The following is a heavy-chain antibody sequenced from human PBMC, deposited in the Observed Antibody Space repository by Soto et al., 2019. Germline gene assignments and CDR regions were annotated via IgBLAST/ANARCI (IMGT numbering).Heavy chain of an antibody. D-gene: IGHD3-16*01. CDR1: GGTFSSYT. CDR2: IIPILGIA. CDR3: ARTKRVDDYVNMDV. J-gene: IGHJ6*03. V-gene: IGHV1-69*02. Sequence: QVQLVQSGAEVKKPGSSVKVSCKASGGTFSSYTISWVRQAPGQGLEWMGRIIPILGIANYAQKFQGRVTITADKSTSTAYMELSSLRSEDTAVYYCARTKRVDDYVNMDVWGKGTPVTVSS.